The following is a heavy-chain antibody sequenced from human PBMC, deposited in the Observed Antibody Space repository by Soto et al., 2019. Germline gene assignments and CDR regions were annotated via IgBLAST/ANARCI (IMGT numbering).Heavy chain of an antibody. CDR1: GYTFTSYY. CDR3: ARADPGDYYSSGYYHRYYYYGMDV. J-gene: IGHJ6*02. D-gene: IGHD3-22*01. CDR2: INSSGGST. Sequence: VASVKVSCKASGYTFTSYYMHWVRQAPGQGLEWMGIINSSGGSTSYAQKFQGRVTMTRDTSTSTVYMELSSLRSDDTAVYYCARADPGDYYSSGYYHRYYYYGMDVWGRGTTVTVSS. V-gene: IGHV1-46*01.